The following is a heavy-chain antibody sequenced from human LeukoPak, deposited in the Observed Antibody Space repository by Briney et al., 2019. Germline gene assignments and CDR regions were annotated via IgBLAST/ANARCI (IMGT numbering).Heavy chain of an antibody. Sequence: PGGSLRLSCAASGFTFSSYGMHWVRQAPGKGLEWVSSISSSSSYIYYADSVKGRFTISRDNAKNSLYLQMNSLRAEDTAVYYCAREIIAAAADYWGQGTLVTVSS. CDR1: GFTFSSYG. CDR3: AREIIAAAADY. V-gene: IGHV3-21*01. D-gene: IGHD6-13*01. J-gene: IGHJ4*02. CDR2: ISSSSSYI.